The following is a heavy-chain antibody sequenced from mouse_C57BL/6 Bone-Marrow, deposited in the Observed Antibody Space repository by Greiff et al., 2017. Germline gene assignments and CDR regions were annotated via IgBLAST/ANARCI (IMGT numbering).Heavy chain of an antibody. CDR3: AENYERGRAY. J-gene: IGHJ3*01. V-gene: IGHV1-64*01. D-gene: IGHD2-4*01. CDR2: IHPNSGST. Sequence: VKLQQPGAELVKPGASVKLSCKASGYTFTSYWMHWVKQRPGQGLEWIGMIHPNSGSTNYNEKFKSKATLTVDKSSSTAYMQLSSLTSEDSAVYYCAENYERGRAYWGQGTLVTVSA. CDR1: GYTFTSYW.